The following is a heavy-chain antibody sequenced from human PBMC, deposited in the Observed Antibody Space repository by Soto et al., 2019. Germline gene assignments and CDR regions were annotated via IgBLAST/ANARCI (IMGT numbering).Heavy chain of an antibody. Sequence: SETLSLTCTVSGGSISSYYWSWIRQPPGKGLEWIGYIYYSGSTNYNPSLKSRVTISVDTSKNQFSLKLSSVTAADTAVYYCASTAQFWSGYYYFDYWGQGTLVTVSS. CDR1: GGSISSYY. D-gene: IGHD3-3*01. V-gene: IGHV4-59*01. CDR3: ASTAQFWSGYYYFDY. J-gene: IGHJ4*02. CDR2: IYYSGST.